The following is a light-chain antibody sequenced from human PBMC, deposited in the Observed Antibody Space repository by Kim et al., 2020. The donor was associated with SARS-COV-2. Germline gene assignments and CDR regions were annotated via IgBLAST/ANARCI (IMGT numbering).Light chain of an antibody. Sequence: QSASVSGSPGQSITISCTGTTSDDSVSWYQQHPGNAPKLIIFDVSDRPSGISSRFSGSQSGNTASLTISGLQAEDEADYYCSSYTASTTPVFGGGTKVTVL. CDR1: TSDDS. CDR2: DVS. CDR3: SSYTASTTPV. V-gene: IGLV2-14*03. J-gene: IGLJ2*01.